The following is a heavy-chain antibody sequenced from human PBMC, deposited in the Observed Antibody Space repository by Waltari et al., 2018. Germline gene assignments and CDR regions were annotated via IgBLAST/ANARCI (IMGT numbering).Heavy chain of an antibody. Sequence: QVQVQESGPGLVEPSETLSLTCTVSGALLTSYYWTWIRQSPGQGLETIGYFFHSGTINYNPSLNGRATISIDTSNNRFSLKLTSVTAADTAVYYCAKASSVRGRGWFDPWGQGILVTVSS. CDR2: FFHSGTI. J-gene: IGHJ5*02. V-gene: IGHV4-59*01. CDR1: GALLTSYY. CDR3: AKASSVRGRGWFDP. D-gene: IGHD6-13*01.